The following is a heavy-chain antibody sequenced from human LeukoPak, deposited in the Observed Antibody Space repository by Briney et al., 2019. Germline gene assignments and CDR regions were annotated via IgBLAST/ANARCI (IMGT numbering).Heavy chain of an antibody. CDR2: IWYDGTKK. V-gene: IGHV3-33*01. D-gene: IGHD1-7*01. Sequence: GGSLRLSCAASGFTFSSYGMHWVRQAPGKGLEWVALIWYDGTKKDYADSVKGRFTISRDYSNNTLYLQMNSLRAEDTAVYYCARDANYYFDYWGQGTLVTVSS. CDR3: ARDANYYFDY. CDR1: GFTFSSYG. J-gene: IGHJ4*02.